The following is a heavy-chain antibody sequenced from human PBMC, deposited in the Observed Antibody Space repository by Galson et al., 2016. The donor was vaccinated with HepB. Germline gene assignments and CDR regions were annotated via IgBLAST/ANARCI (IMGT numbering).Heavy chain of an antibody. CDR2: IDQDGTEK. CDR1: GFTFSNYL. Sequence: SLRLSCAGSGFTFSNYLMNWVRQAPGKGPEWVATIDQDGTEKYYADSVKGRFTIPRDNSSNSLYLQMDSLRAEDTAVYYCARDYWPAINEQTFDRWGRGTLLTVSS. V-gene: IGHV3-7*03. CDR3: ARDYWPAINEQTFDR. J-gene: IGHJ4*02. D-gene: IGHD2-8*02.